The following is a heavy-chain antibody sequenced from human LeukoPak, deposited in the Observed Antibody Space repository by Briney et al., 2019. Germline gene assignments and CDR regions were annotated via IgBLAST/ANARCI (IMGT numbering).Heavy chain of an antibody. D-gene: IGHD2-2*01. J-gene: IGHJ6*03. CDR3: AKASLPDHCSSTSCYFRYYYYMDV. Sequence: GGSLRLSCAASGFTLSSYAMSWVRQAPGKGLEWVAFIRYDGSNKYYADSVKGRFTISRDNSKNTLYLQMNSLRAEDTAVYYCAKASLPDHCSSTSCYFRYYYYMDVWGKGTTVTISS. CDR2: IRYDGSNK. V-gene: IGHV3-30*02. CDR1: GFTLSSYA.